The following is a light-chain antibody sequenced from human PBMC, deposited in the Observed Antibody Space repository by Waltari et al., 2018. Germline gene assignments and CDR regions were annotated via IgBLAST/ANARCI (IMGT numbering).Light chain of an antibody. V-gene: IGKV3-11*01. Sequence: EIVLTQSPGALSFSLGERATLSCRANQSIDNYLSWYQHRPGQAPRLLIYDASIRPIGVPDRFSGSGSGSDFTLTISSLEPEDFALYYCQQRSSWPPTFGGGA. CDR2: DAS. CDR3: QQRSSWPPT. J-gene: IGKJ4*01. CDR1: QSIDNY.